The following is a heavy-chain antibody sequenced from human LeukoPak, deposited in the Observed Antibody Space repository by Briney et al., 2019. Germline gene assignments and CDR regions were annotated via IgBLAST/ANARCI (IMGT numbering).Heavy chain of an antibody. D-gene: IGHD6-13*01. CDR2: IYGSGST. V-gene: IGHV4-4*07. CDR3: ATSIAVAGWLEGAFDI. J-gene: IGHJ6*04. Sequence: PSETLSLTCTVYGGSISRYYWNWIRQPAGKGLEWIGRIYGSGSTNYKPSLKSRVTMSVDTSKNQISVKLTSVTAADTAVYYCATSIAVAGWLEGAFDIWGKGTTVTVSS. CDR1: GGSISRYY.